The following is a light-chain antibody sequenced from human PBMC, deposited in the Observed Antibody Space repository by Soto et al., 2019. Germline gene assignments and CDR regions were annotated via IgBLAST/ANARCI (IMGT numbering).Light chain of an antibody. J-gene: IGLJ2*01. V-gene: IGLV2-8*01. CDR2: EVN. CDR3: SSYAGNNKLL. CDR1: SSDVGGFNY. Sequence: QSVLTQPPSASGSPGQSVTISCTGTSSDVGGFNYVSWYQQHPGKAPKLMIYEVNKWPSGVPNRFSGSKSGNTASLTVSGLQAEDEADYYCSSYAGNNKLLFGGGTKVTVL.